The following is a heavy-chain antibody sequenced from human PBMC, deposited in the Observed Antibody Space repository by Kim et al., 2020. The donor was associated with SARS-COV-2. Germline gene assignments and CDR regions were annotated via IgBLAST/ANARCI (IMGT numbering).Heavy chain of an antibody. Sequence: ASVKVSCKASGYTFTGYYMHWVRQAPGQGLEWMGWINPNSGGTNYAQKFQGRVTMTRDTSISTAYMELSRLRSDDTAVYYCASRDGYNYQGYYYYMDVWGKGTTVTVSS. J-gene: IGHJ6*03. D-gene: IGHD5-12*01. V-gene: IGHV1-2*02. CDR2: INPNSGGT. CDR3: ASRDGYNYQGYYYYMDV. CDR1: GYTFTGYY.